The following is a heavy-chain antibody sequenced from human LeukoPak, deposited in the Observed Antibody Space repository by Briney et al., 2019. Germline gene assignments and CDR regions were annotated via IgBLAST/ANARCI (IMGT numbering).Heavy chain of an antibody. CDR2: IYHSGST. Sequence: SGTLSLTCAVSGGSISSSNWWSWVRQPPGKGLEWIGEIYHSGSTNYNPSLKSRVTISVDKSKNQFSLKLSSVTAADTAVYYCARSGSWELQDYHGMDVWGQGTTVTVSS. D-gene: IGHD1-26*01. V-gene: IGHV4-4*02. CDR3: ARSGSWELQDYHGMDV. J-gene: IGHJ6*02. CDR1: GGSISSSNW.